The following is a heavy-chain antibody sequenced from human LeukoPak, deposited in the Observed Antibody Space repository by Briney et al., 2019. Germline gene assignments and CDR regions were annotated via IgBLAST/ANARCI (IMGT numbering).Heavy chain of an antibody. Sequence: SQTLSLACTVSGGSISSSSYYWSWIRQPAGKGLEWIGRIYTSGSTNYNPSLKSRVTTSVGTSKNQFSLKLSSVTAADTAVYYCARDNDFWSGSSLHWFDPWGQGTLVTVSS. V-gene: IGHV4-61*02. CDR3: ARDNDFWSGSSLHWFDP. CDR2: IYTSGST. CDR1: GGSISSSSYY. D-gene: IGHD3-3*01. J-gene: IGHJ5*02.